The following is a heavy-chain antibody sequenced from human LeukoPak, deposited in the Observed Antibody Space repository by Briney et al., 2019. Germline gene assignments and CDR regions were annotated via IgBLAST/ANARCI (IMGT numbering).Heavy chain of an antibody. CDR3: ARGWRKAAAGTTGY. Sequence: ASVKVSCKASGYTFTGYYMHWVRQAPGQGLEWMGWINPNSGNTGYAQKFQGRVTMTRNTSISTAYMELSSLKSEDTAVYYCARGWRKAAAGTTGYWGQGTLVTVSS. V-gene: IGHV1-8*02. CDR1: GYTFTGYY. CDR2: INPNSGNT. D-gene: IGHD6-13*01. J-gene: IGHJ4*02.